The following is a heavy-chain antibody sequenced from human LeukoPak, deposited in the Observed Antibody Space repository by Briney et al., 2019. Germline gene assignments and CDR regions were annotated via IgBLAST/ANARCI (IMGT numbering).Heavy chain of an antibody. J-gene: IGHJ6*03. CDR3: ARAAPSAAGSYNYYYYYYMDV. D-gene: IGHD6-13*01. CDR2: ISAYNGNT. Sequence: ASVKVSCKASGYTFTSYGISWVRQAPGQGLEWVGWISAYNGNTNYAQKLQGRVTMTTDTSTSTAYVELRSLRSDDTAVYYCARAAPSAAGSYNYYYYYYMDVWGKGTTVTVSS. V-gene: IGHV1-18*01. CDR1: GYTFTSYG.